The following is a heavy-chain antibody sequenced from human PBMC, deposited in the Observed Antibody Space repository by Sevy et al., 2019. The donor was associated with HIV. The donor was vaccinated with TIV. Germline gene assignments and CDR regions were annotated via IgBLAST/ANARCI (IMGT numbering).Heavy chain of an antibody. J-gene: IGHJ5*02. Sequence: GGSLRLSCAASGFTFSSYGMHWVRQAPGKGLEWVAVISYDGSNKYYADSVKGRFTISRDNSKNTLYLQMNSLRAEDTAVYYCAKDRGYCSGGSCCSLGSLFDPWGQGTLVTVSS. D-gene: IGHD2-15*01. CDR3: AKDRGYCSGGSCCSLGSLFDP. CDR2: ISYDGSNK. V-gene: IGHV3-30*18. CDR1: GFTFSSYG.